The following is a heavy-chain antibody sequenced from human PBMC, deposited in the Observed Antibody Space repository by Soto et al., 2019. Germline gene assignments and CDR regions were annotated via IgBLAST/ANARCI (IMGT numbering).Heavy chain of an antibody. V-gene: IGHV3-33*01. D-gene: IGHD1-26*01. CDR2: IWYDGSNK. CDR1: GFTFSSYG. CDR3: ARDGKYYFDY. J-gene: IGHJ4*02. Sequence: QVQLVESGGGVVQPGRSLRLSCAASGFTFSSYGMHWVRQAPGKGLEWVAVIWYDGSNKYYADSVKGRFTISRDNSKNTLHLQMNILRAEDTAVYYCARDGKYYFDYWGQGTLVTVSS.